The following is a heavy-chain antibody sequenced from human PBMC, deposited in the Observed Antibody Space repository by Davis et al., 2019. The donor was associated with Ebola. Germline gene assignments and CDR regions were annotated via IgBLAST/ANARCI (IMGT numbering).Heavy chain of an antibody. Sequence: ASVTVSCKASGYSFNNYAISWVRQAPGQGLEWMGWISAYNGNTNYAQKVQGRVTMTTDTSTGTAYMELRSLRSDDTAVYFCARTSIVGTTTTASDIWGQGTLVTVSS. D-gene: IGHD1-26*01. J-gene: IGHJ3*02. CDR2: ISAYNGNT. CDR1: GYSFNNYA. V-gene: IGHV1-18*01. CDR3: ARTSIVGTTTTASDI.